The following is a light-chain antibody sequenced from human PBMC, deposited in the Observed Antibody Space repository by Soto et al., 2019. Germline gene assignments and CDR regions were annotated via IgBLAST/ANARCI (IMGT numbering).Light chain of an antibody. Sequence: SSELTQPPSVSVAPGQTARITCGGTNIGTKSVHWYQQKPGQAPVVVVDDHSDRPSGIPERFSGSKSGNTATLTVSRVEAGDEADYYCQVWDISSDHVLFGGGTKLTVL. V-gene: IGLV3-21*02. CDR2: DHS. CDR3: QVWDISSDHVL. CDR1: NIGTKS. J-gene: IGLJ3*02.